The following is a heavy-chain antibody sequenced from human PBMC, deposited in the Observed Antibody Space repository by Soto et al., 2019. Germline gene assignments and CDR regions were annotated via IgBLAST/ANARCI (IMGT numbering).Heavy chain of an antibody. CDR2: ISGGGETT. CDR1: GFTFSSYA. Sequence: EVQLLESGGGLVQPGGSLRLSCAASGFTFSSYAMWWVRQAPGKGLECVSAISGGGETTYYAHSVKGRFTISRDNSKNTLYLQMSSLRAEDTAVYYCAFNSGSGSYYFDYWGQGTLVTVSS. J-gene: IGHJ4*02. CDR3: AFNSGSGSYYFDY. V-gene: IGHV3-23*01. D-gene: IGHD3-10*01.